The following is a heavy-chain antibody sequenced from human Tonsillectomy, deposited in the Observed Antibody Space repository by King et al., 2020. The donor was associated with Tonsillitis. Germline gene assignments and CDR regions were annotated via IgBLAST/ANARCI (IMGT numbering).Heavy chain of an antibody. CDR1: GFTFRSYG. J-gene: IGHJ6*03. V-gene: IGHV3-33*08. Sequence: VQLVESGGGVVQPGRSLRLSCAASGFTFRSYGMHWVRQAPGKGLEWVAVIWYDGSNKYYADSVKGRFTISRDNSKNTLYLQMNSLRAEDTAVYYCARDGDGVYNYYMDVWGKGTTVTVSS. CDR2: IWYDGSNK. CDR3: ARDGDGVYNYYMDV. D-gene: IGHD7-27*01.